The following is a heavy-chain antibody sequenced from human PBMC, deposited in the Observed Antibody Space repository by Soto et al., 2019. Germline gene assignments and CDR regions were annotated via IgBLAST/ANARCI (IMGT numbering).Heavy chain of an antibody. Sequence: GASVKVSCKASGYTFTSYAMHWVRQAPGQRLEWMGWINAGNGNTKYSQKFQGRATITRDTSASTAYMELSSLRSEDTAVYYCARAGGYADIVVVVAARGLDPWGQGTLVTVSS. CDR3: ARAGGYADIVVVVAARGLDP. D-gene: IGHD2-15*01. CDR2: INAGNGNT. V-gene: IGHV1-3*01. J-gene: IGHJ5*02. CDR1: GYTFTSYA.